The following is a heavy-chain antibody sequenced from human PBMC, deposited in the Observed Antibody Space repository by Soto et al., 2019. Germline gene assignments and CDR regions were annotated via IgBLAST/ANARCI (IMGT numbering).Heavy chain of an antibody. CDR1: GFTFSDYY. D-gene: IGHD3-22*01. Sequence: PGGSLRRSCAASGFTFSDYYMNCIRQAPGKGLEWLSYISDSGSGIFYADSVKCRFTISRDSARKSFYLHMNSLRVDHTAVYYCARDTAFINSGFFDAWGQEPLVTVSS. J-gene: IGHJ5*02. CDR3: ARDTAFINSGFFDA. CDR2: ISDSGSGI. V-gene: IGHV3-11*01.